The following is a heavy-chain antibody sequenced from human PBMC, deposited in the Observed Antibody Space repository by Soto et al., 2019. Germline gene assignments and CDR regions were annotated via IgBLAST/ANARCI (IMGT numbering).Heavy chain of an antibody. D-gene: IGHD3-10*01. Sequence: PSETLSLTCTVSGGSISSSTYYWGWMRQPPGKGLEWIASFFIGGNTNYNPSLKSRVTISVDTSKNQFSLKLNSMTAADTAVYYCARHNYGSGSTYFDYWGQGTLVTVSS. V-gene: IGHV4-39*01. CDR2: FFIGGNT. J-gene: IGHJ4*02. CDR3: ARHNYGSGSTYFDY. CDR1: GGSISSSTYY.